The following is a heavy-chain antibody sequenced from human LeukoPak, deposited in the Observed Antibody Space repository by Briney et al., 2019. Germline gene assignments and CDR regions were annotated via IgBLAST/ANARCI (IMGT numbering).Heavy chain of an antibody. CDR2: ISGSGGST. CDR3: VRGYSYGWFDP. Sequence: GGSLRLSCAASGFTFSSYAMSWVRQAPGKGLEWVSAISGSGGSTYYADSVKGRFTISRDNSKNTLYLQMNSLRAEDTAVYYCVRGYSYGWFDPWGQGTLVTVSS. V-gene: IGHV3-23*01. D-gene: IGHD5-18*01. CDR1: GFTFSSYA. J-gene: IGHJ5*02.